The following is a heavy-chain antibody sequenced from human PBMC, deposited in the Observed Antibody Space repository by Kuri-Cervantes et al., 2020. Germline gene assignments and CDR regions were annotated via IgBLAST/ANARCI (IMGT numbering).Heavy chain of an antibody. CDR1: GFTFDAYA. CDR2: ISWNSGSI. V-gene: IGHV3-9*01. D-gene: IGHD5-18*01. J-gene: IGHJ6*02. CDR3: AKERHGGYSYGFGCYYYGMDV. Sequence: GGSLRLSCAASGFTFDAYAMHWVRQAPGKGLEWVSGISWNSGSIGYADSVEGRFTISRDNAKNSLYLQMNSLRAEDTALYYCAKERHGGYSYGFGCYYYGMDVWGQGTTVTVSS.